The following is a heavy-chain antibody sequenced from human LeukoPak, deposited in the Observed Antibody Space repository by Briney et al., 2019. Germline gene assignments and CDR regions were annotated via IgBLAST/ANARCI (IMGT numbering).Heavy chain of an antibody. J-gene: IGHJ5*02. CDR2: IYHSGST. CDR3: ARPLDNCGGDCPSHNWFDP. V-gene: IGHV4-38-2*01. D-gene: IGHD2-21*01. CDR1: GYSISSGYY. Sequence: PSETLSLTCAVSGYSISSGYYWGWIRQPPGKGLEWIGSIYHSGSTYYNPSLKSRFTISVDTSKNQFSLKLSSVTAADTAVYYCARPLDNCGGDCPSHNWFDPWGQGTLVTVSS.